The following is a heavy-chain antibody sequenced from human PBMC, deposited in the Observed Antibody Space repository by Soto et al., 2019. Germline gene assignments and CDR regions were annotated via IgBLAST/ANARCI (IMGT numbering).Heavy chain of an antibody. J-gene: IGHJ6*02. D-gene: IGHD3-22*01. CDR1: GFAFSNYA. V-gene: IGHV3-23*01. CDR2: ISGSGGNT. CDR3: ARDSSGRQYYGMDV. Sequence: GGSLRLSCAPSGFAFSNYAMNWVRQAPGKGLEWVSAISGSGGNTFYTDSVKGRFTISRDNSKNTLYLQMNSLRDEDTAVYYCARDSSGRQYYGMDVWGQGTTVTVYS.